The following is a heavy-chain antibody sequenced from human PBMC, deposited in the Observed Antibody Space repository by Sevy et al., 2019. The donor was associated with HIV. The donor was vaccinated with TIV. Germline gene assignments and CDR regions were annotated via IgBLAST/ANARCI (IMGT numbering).Heavy chain of an antibody. V-gene: IGHV3-21*01. CDR1: GFTIRTYN. CDR2: ISSSSTYI. J-gene: IGHJ4*02. D-gene: IGHD3-10*01. CDR3: ARDKLLPVMVSMVRGALSYYFDY. Sequence: GGSLRLSCAASGFTIRTYNMNWVRQAPGKGLEWVSSISSSSTYIYYAYSVKGRFTISRDNAKNSLYLQMSSLRAEDTAVYYCARDKLLPVMVSMVRGALSYYFDYWGQGTLVTVSS.